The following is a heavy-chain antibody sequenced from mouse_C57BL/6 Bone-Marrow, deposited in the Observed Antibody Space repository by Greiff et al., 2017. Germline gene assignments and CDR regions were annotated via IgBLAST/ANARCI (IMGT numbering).Heavy chain of an antibody. CDR3: ARVTTVVAYYVDY. V-gene: IGHV5-16*01. CDR2: INYDGSST. D-gene: IGHD1-1*01. Sequence: EVQLVESEGGLVQPGSSMKLSCTASGFTFSDYYMAWVRQVPEKGLEWVANINYDGSSTYYLDSLKSRFIISRDNAKNILYLQMSSLKSEDTATYYCARVTTVVAYYVDYWGQGTTLTVSA. CDR1: GFTFSDYY. J-gene: IGHJ2*01.